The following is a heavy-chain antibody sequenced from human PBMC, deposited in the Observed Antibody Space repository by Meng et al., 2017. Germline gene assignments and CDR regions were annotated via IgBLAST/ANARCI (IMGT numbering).Heavy chain of an antibody. Sequence: VQRQQWGAGLLRSSETLSLTCAVYGGSFSGYYWNWIRQPPGKGLEWIGEINEFGSTNYNPSLKSRVTILVDTSKNQFSLKLRSVTAADTAVYYCARQRGPDFWGQGSLVTVSS. J-gene: IGHJ4*02. V-gene: IGHV4-34*01. CDR2: INEFGST. CDR3: ARQRGPDF. D-gene: IGHD5-12*01. CDR1: GGSFSGYY.